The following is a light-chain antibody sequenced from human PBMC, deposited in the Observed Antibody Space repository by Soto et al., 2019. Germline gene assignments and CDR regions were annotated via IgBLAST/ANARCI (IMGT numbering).Light chain of an antibody. CDR1: QSVSSSY. J-gene: IGKJ3*01. Sequence: EIVLTQSPGTLSLSPGERATLSCRASQSVSSSYLAWYQKKPAQTPRLLFYVAFSRATGIPDRFSGSGSGTDFTLTISRLEPEDCAVYFCQQYGSSPPFTFGPGTKVDVK. CDR2: VAF. CDR3: QQYGSSPPFT. V-gene: IGKV3-20*01.